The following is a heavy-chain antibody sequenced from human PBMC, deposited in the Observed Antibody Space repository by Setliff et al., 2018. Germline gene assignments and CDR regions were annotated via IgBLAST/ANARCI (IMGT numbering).Heavy chain of an antibody. V-gene: IGHV1-2*02. D-gene: IGHD6-13*01. CDR3: VRGGLAAAGKKGVFEH. J-gene: IGHJ4*02. Sequence: ASVKVSCKASGYTFTGYYMHWVRQAPGQGLEWMGWINPNSGGTNYAQKFQGRVTLTRDASISTGYLELNSLRSDDTAVYYCVRGGLAAAGKKGVFEHWGQGTLVTVSS. CDR2: INPNSGGT. CDR1: GYTFTGYY.